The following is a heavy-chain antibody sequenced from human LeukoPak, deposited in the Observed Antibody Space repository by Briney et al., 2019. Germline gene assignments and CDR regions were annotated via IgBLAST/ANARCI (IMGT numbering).Heavy chain of an antibody. V-gene: IGHV6-1*01. Sequence: SHTLSLTRAISGDTLPRYTAAWNWIRQSPSRGLEWVGRTYHRSKWYNDYVVSVKSRITVNPDTSKNQFSLQLKSVTPEDTAVYFCARQEIEVDDAFDIWGEGTMVSVSS. D-gene: IGHD3-22*01. J-gene: IGHJ3*02. CDR1: GDTLPRYTAA. CDR3: ARQEIEVDDAFDI. CDR2: TYHRSKWYN.